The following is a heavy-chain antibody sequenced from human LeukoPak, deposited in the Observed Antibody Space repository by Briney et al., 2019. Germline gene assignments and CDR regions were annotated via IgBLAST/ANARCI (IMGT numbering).Heavy chain of an antibody. CDR1: GGTFSSYA. Sequence: SVKVSCKASGGTFSSYAISWVRQAPGQGLEWMGGIIPIFGTANYAQKFQGRVTITTDESASTAYMELSSLRSEDTAVYYCAAYYDSSGYHLYWGQGTLVTVSS. J-gene: IGHJ4*02. V-gene: IGHV1-69*05. CDR2: IIPIFGTA. CDR3: AAYYDSSGYHLY. D-gene: IGHD3-22*01.